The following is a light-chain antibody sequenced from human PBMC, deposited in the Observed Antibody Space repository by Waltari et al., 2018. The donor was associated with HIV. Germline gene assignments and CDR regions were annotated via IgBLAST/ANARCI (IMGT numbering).Light chain of an antibody. J-gene: IGLJ3*02. CDR1: NIGSKS. V-gene: IGLV3-21*04. Sequence: SYVLTQPPSVSVAPGKTARITCGGNNIGSKSVHWYQQKPGQAPVLVIYDDSDRPSGSPERFSGSNSGNTATLTISRVEAGDEVDYYCQVWDSSSDPWVFGGGTKLTVL. CDR2: DDS. CDR3: QVWDSSSDPWV.